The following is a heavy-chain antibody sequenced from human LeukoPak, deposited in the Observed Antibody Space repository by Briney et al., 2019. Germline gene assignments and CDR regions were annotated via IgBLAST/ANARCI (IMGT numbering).Heavy chain of an antibody. V-gene: IGHV4-38-2*01. Sequence: KPSETLTLTCAVSGYSISSIYYWGWIRRPPGKGLEWIGTIDHTGTTYYNPSLKSRVTLSVDTSKNQFSLTLNSVTAADTAFYYCARNGGCGKFDYWGQGTLVTVSS. CDR1: GYSISSIYY. CDR2: IDHTGTT. J-gene: IGHJ4*02. CDR3: ARNGGCGKFDY. D-gene: IGHD3-16*01.